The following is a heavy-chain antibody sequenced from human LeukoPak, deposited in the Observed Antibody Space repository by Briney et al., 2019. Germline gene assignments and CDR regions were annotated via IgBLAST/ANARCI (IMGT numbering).Heavy chain of an antibody. D-gene: IGHD1-26*01. CDR3: AKVFFSGSYYAASDY. CDR1: GFTFSTYG. Sequence: GGSLRLSCAASGFTFSTYGMHWVRQAPGRGLEWVAVISYDGSNKYYADSVKGGFTISRDNSKNTLYLQMNSLRAEDTAVYYCAKVFFSGSYYAASDYWGQGTLVTVSS. J-gene: IGHJ4*01. V-gene: IGHV3-30*18. CDR2: ISYDGSNK.